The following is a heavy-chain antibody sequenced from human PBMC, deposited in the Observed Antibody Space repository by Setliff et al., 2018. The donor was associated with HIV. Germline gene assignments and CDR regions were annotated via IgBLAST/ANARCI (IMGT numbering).Heavy chain of an antibody. V-gene: IGHV4-59*01. D-gene: IGHD3-3*01. CDR3: ARGLGYNFWSGYSPIGWFDP. J-gene: IGHJ5*02. Sequence: SSETLSLTCTVSGGSISNYYWSWIRQPPGKGLGWIGYIYYSGSTNYNPSLKSRVTISVDTSKNQFSLKLSSVTAADSAVYYCARGLGYNFWSGYSPIGWFDPWGQGTLVTVSS. CDR2: IYYSGST. CDR1: GGSISNYY.